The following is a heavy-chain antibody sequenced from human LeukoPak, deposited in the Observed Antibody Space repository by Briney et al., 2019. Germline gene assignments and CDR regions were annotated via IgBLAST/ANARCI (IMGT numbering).Heavy chain of an antibody. CDR2: IYYSGST. CDR3: ARQGDSSSWPFDY. CDR1: GGSIIAYY. V-gene: IGHV4-59*08. Sequence: SETLSLTCTVSGGSIIAYYWSWIRQPPGKGLEWIGYIYYSGSTNYNPSLKSRVTISVDTSKNQFSLKLSSVTAADTAVYYCARQGDSSSWPFDYWGQGTLVTVSS. D-gene: IGHD6-13*01. J-gene: IGHJ4*02.